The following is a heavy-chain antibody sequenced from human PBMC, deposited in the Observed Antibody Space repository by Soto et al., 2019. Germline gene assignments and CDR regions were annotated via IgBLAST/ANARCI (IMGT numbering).Heavy chain of an antibody. D-gene: IGHD3-22*01. CDR1: GFTFRSFT. CDR2: IKPDGSAK. Sequence: GGFLRLSCAASGFTFRSFTMNWVRQAPGKGLEWVANIKPDGSAKNYVDSVKGRFTISRDNAKNSLYLQMDSLRAEDTAVYYCARGRGSSGYYGFDYWGQGTLVTVSS. CDR3: ARGRGSSGYYGFDY. J-gene: IGHJ4*02. V-gene: IGHV3-7*03.